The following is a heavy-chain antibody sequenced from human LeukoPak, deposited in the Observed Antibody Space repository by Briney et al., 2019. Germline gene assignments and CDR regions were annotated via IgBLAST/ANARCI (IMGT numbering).Heavy chain of an antibody. Sequence: GGSLRLSCAASGFTFSSYAMSWVRQAPGKGLEWVSAISGSGGSTYYADSVKGRFTISRDNSKNTLYLQMNSLRAEDTAVYYCAKDRGGELSSSSALDYWGQGTLVTVSS. D-gene: IGHD6-6*01. CDR2: ISGSGGST. CDR1: GFTFSSYA. J-gene: IGHJ4*02. V-gene: IGHV3-23*01. CDR3: AKDRGGELSSSSALDY.